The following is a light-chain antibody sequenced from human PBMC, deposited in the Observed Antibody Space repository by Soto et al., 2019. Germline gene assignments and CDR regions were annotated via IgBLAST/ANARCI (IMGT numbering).Light chain of an antibody. J-gene: IGKJ1*01. V-gene: IGKV3-20*01. CDR2: GAS. CDR3: QQYGSSPRT. Sequence: MVLTQSPGTLSLSPGARATLSCRASQSVSSSYLAWYQQKPRQAPRLLIYGASSRATGIPDRFSGSGSGTDFTLTISRLEPEDFAVYYCQQYGSSPRTFGQGTKVEIK. CDR1: QSVSSSY.